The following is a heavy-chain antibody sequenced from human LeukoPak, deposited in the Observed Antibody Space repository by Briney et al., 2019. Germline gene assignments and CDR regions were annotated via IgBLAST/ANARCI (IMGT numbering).Heavy chain of an antibody. CDR2: ISAYNGNT. Sequence: ASVKVSCKASGYTFTSYGISWVRQAPGQGLEWMGWISAYNGNTNYAQKLQGRVTMTTDTSTSTAYMELRSLRSDDTAVYYCARVSFFHTFGGVIVIPDEDYYYGMDVWGQGTTVSVSS. CDR3: ARVSFFHTFGGVIVIPDEDYYYGMDV. J-gene: IGHJ6*02. CDR1: GYTFTSYG. V-gene: IGHV1-18*01. D-gene: IGHD3-16*02.